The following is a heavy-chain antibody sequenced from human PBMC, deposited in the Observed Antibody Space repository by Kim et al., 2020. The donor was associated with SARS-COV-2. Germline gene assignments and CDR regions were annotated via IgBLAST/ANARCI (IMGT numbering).Heavy chain of an antibody. CDR1: GFTFDDYA. V-gene: IGHV3-9*01. D-gene: IGHD3-9*01. J-gene: IGHJ6*02. Sequence: GGSLRLSCAASGFTFDDYAMHWVRQAPGKGLEWVSGISWNSGSIGYADSVKGRFTISRDNAKNSLYLQMNSLRAEDTALYYCAKDRLRYFDWFGGMDVWGQGTTVTVSS. CDR2: ISWNSGSI. CDR3: AKDRLRYFDWFGGMDV.